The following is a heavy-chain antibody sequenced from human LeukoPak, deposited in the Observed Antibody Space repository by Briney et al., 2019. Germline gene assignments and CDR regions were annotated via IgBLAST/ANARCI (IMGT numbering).Heavy chain of an antibody. CDR1: GYSISGGYY. CDR2: IFQSVST. CDR3: ARNNSNGFDF. D-gene: IGHD6-19*01. V-gene: IGHV4-38-2*02. J-gene: IGHJ4*02. Sequence: ASETLSLTCTVSGYSISGGYYWGWIRRPPGKGLEWIGTIFQSVSTYYNPSLKSRVTTSVDTSKNQFSLKLSSVTAADTAVYYCARNNSNGFDFWSQGTLVTVSS.